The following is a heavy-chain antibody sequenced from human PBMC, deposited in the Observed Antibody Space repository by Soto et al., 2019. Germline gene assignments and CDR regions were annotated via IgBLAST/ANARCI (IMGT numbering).Heavy chain of an antibody. CDR2: IIPIFGTA. CDR3: ARLPTIFGVAYDAFDI. D-gene: IGHD3-3*01. Sequence: SLEVSCQASGYTFSGHYIQWVRQAPGQGLEWMGGIIPIFGTANYAQKFQGRVTITADKSTSTAYMELSSLRSEDTAVYFCARLPTIFGVAYDAFDIWGQGTMVTVSS. CDR1: GYTFSGHY. J-gene: IGHJ3*02. V-gene: IGHV1-69*06.